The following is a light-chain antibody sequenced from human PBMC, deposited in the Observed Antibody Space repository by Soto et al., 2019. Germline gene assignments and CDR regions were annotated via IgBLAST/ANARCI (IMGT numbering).Light chain of an antibody. Sequence: QSALTQPASVSGSPGQSITISCTGTRSDVGGYNFVSWFQQHPGKAPKVIITEVSNRPSGVSNRFSGSKSGNTASLTISGLQAEDEADYYCSSYVNYNTFVIFGGGTKLTVL. J-gene: IGLJ2*01. CDR1: RSDVGGYNF. CDR2: EVS. CDR3: SSYVNYNTFVI. V-gene: IGLV2-14*01.